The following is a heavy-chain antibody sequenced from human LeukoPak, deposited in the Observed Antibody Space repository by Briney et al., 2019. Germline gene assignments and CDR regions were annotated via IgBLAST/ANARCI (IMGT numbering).Heavy chain of an antibody. CDR3: VRLANCYYNYMDV. CDR1: NYSISSDYY. CDR2: IYYSGST. D-gene: IGHD5-12*01. V-gene: IGHV4-38-2*02. Sequence: PSETLSLTCTVSNYSISSDYYWGWIRQPPGKGLEWIGSIYYSGSTYYNPSLKGRVTISVDTSKNQFSLKVSSVTAADTAVYYCVRLANCYYNYMDVWAKGTTVTVSS. J-gene: IGHJ6*03.